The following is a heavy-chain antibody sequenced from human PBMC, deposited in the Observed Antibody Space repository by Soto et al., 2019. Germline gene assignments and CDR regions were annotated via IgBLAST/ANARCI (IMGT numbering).Heavy chain of an antibody. J-gene: IGHJ5*02. CDR1: GFTFSSYS. D-gene: IGHD5-12*01. CDR3: AREWDGDGYNSGWFDP. V-gene: IGHV3-48*01. Sequence: PGGSLRLSCAASGFTFSSYSRNWVRQAPGKGLEWVSYISSSSRTIYCADSVKGRFTISRDNAKNSLYLQMNSLRAEDTAVYYCAREWDGDGYNSGWFDPWGQGTLVTVSS. CDR2: ISSSSRTI.